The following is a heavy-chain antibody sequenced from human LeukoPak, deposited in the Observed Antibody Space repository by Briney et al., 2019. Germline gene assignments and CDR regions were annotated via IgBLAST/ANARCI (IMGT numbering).Heavy chain of an antibody. Sequence: PGGSLRLSCAASGFSFSGNAMNWVGQAPGKGLEWVSSISSSSSYIYYADSVKGRFTISRDNAKNSLYLQMNSLRAEDTAVYYCARDYEDSSGYCYYDCWSQRTLVTVSS. CDR1: GFSFSGNA. D-gene: IGHD3-22*01. CDR3: ARDYEDSSGYCYYDC. CDR2: ISSSSSYI. J-gene: IGHJ4*02. V-gene: IGHV3-21*06.